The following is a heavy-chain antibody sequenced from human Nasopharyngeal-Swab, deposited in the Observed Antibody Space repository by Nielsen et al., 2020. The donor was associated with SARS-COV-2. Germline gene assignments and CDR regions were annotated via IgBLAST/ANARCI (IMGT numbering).Heavy chain of an antibody. CDR1: GGSISSGSYY. Sequence: SETLSLTCTVSGGSISSGSYYWSWIRQPAGKGLEWIGRIYTSGSTNYNPSLKSRVTISVDTSKNQFSLKLSSVTAADTAVYYCARADYYYDSSGYFAGYYFDYWGQGTLVTVSS. D-gene: IGHD3-22*01. CDR3: ARADYYYDSSGYFAGYYFDY. V-gene: IGHV4-61*02. J-gene: IGHJ4*02. CDR2: IYTSGST.